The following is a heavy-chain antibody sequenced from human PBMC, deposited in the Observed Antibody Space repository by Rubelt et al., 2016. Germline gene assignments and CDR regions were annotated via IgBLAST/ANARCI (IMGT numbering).Heavy chain of an antibody. Sequence: HGGSTYQNPSLKSRVTISVDTSKNQFSLKLSSVTAADTAVYYCARGPLVTQFDYWGQGTLVTVSS. V-gene: IGHV4-34*01. CDR3: ARGPLVTQFDY. CDR2: HGGST. J-gene: IGHJ4*02. D-gene: IGHD6-13*01.